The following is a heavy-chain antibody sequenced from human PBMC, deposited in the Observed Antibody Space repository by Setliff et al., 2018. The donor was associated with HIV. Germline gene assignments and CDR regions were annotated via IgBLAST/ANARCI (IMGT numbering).Heavy chain of an antibody. D-gene: IGHD1-26*01. V-gene: IGHV4-4*07. Sequence: LSLTCTVSGGSINYYYWNWIRQPAGKGLEWLGRIHSNGNTNFNPSLKSRINMPVDMSKNQVSMKLTSVTAADTALYYCARGRKAVGDWFDPWGQGILVTVSS. CDR3: ARGRKAVGDWFDP. CDR2: IHSNGNT. CDR1: GGSINYYY. J-gene: IGHJ5*02.